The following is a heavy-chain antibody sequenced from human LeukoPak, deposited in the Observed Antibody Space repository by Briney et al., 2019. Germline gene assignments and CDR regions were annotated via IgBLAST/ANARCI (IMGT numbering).Heavy chain of an antibody. CDR1: GGTFSSYA. CDR3: ASAMDTAMVTFRY. CDR2: IIPILGIA. J-gene: IGHJ4*02. Sequence: ASVKVSCKASGGTFSSYAISWVRQAPGQGLEWMGRIIPILGIANYAQKFQGRVTITADKSTSTAYMELSSLRSEDTAVYYCASAMDTAMVTFRYWGQGTLVTVSS. V-gene: IGHV1-69*04. D-gene: IGHD5-18*01.